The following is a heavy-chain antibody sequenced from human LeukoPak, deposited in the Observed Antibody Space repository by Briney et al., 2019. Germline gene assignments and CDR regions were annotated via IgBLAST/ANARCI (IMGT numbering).Heavy chain of an antibody. CDR1: GYSVTSYW. Sequence: GESLKISCKGSGYSVTSYWIGWVRQMPGKGLEWMGIIYPGDSDTRYSPSFQGQVTISADKSISTAYLQWSSLKASDTAMYYCATHGPRYYYGSGSSPNNWFDPWGQGTLVTVSS. J-gene: IGHJ5*02. CDR2: IYPGDSDT. V-gene: IGHV5-51*01. D-gene: IGHD3-10*01. CDR3: ATHGPRYYYGSGSSPNNWFDP.